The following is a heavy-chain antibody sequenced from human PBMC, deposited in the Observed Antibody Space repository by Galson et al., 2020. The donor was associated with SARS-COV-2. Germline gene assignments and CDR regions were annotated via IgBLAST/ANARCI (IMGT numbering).Heavy chain of an antibody. J-gene: IGHJ3*02. CDR1: GYTFSNYA. CDR2: INTRNGNP. V-gene: IGHV1-3*04. CDR3: TRRVVQAVVFDI. Sequence: ASVKVSCKASGYTFSNYAIHWERQAPGQRLEWMGWINTRNGNPTYSQKFQGRITMSRDTSATTAYMELSSLTSEDSAVDYCTRRVVQAVVFDICDQGTMGTVSS. D-gene: IGHD3-22*01.